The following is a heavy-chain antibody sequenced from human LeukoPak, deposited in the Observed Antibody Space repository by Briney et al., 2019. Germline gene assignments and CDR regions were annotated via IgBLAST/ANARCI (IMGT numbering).Heavy chain of an antibody. V-gene: IGHV4-4*07. J-gene: IGHJ4*02. CDR3: ARTGYSSSYYKFRFDY. Sequence: SETLSLTCTVSGGSISRYYWSWIRQPAGKGLEWIGRVYTSGSTTYNPSLKSRVTMSIDTSKNQFSLKMSSVTAADTAVYYCARTGYSSSYYKFRFDYWGQGTLVTVSS. CDR2: VYTSGST. CDR1: GGSISRYY. D-gene: IGHD6-13*01.